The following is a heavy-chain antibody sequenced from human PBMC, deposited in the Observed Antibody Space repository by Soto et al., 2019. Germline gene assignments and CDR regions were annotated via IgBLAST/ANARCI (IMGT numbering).Heavy chain of an antibody. CDR1: GFTVSSYH. CDR3: ARTGWLDNAFDI. CDR2: LYSAGSA. V-gene: IGHV3-66*01. J-gene: IGHJ3*02. D-gene: IGHD6-19*01. Sequence: GGSLRLSCAASGFTVSSYHMSWVRQAPGKGLEWVSVLYSAGSADFADSVKGRFTISRDNAKNSLYLQMNSLRAEDTAVYNCARTGWLDNAFDIWGQGTMVTVSS.